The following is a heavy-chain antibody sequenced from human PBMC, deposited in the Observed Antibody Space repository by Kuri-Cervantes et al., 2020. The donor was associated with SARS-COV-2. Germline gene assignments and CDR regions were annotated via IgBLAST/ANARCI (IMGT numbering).Heavy chain of an antibody. Sequence: SETLSLTCAVYGGSFSGYYWSWIRQPPGKGLEWIGEINHSGSTNYNPSLKSRVTISVDTSKNQFSLRLTSVTAADTAVYFCARGPDSGTYPKNYYYAMDVWGQRTTVTASS. J-gene: IGHJ6*02. CDR3: ARGPDSGTYPKNYYYAMDV. V-gene: IGHV4-34*01. D-gene: IGHD1-26*01. CDR1: GGSFSGYY. CDR2: INHSGST.